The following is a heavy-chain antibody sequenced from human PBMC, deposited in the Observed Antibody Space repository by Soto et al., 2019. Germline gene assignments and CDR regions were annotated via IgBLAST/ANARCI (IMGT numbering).Heavy chain of an antibody. D-gene: IGHD3-22*01. V-gene: IGHV1-69*19. CDR1: GGTFSSYA. J-gene: IGHJ3*02. Sequence: QVQLVQSGAEVKKPGSSVKVSCKASGGTFSSYAISWVRQAPGQGLERMGGIIPIFGTANYAQKFQGRVTITADESTSTAYMEVRSLRSEDTAVYYCARRDDSSGYYYEGGAFDIWGQGTMVTVSS. CDR3: ARRDDSSGYYYEGGAFDI. CDR2: IIPIFGTA.